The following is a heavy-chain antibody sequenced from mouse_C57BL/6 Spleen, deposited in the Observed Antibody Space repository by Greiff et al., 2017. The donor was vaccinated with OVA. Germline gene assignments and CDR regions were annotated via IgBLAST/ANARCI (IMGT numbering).Heavy chain of an antibody. CDR1: GYTFTSYW. CDR3: ARGEGGYWYGDV. J-gene: IGHJ1*03. CDR2: IYPSHSET. Sequence: VKLQQPGAELVRPGSSVKLSCKASGYTFTSYWMDWVKQRPGQGLEWIGNIYPSHSETHYNQKFKDKATLTVHKSSSTAYMQLSSLTSDDSAVYYCARGEGGYWYGDVWGTGTTVTVSS. V-gene: IGHV1-61*01.